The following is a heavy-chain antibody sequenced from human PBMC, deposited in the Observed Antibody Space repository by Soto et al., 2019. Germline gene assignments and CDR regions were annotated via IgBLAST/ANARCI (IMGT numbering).Heavy chain of an antibody. Sequence: SVKVSCKASGGTFSSYAISWVRQAPGQGLEWMGGIIPIFGTANYAQKFQGRVTITADKSTSTAYMELSSLRSEDTAVYYCARGGYLLVNWFDPWGQGTLVTVSS. CDR2: IIPIFGTA. D-gene: IGHD6-13*01. CDR1: GGTFSSYA. J-gene: IGHJ5*02. V-gene: IGHV1-69*06. CDR3: ARGGYLLVNWFDP.